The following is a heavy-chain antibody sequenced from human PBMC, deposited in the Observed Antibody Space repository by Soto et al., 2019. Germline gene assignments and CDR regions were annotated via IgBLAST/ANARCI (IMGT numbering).Heavy chain of an antibody. CDR3: ARYREELWLPSDEQDYGMDV. Sequence: PGGSLRLSCAASGFTFSSYSMNWVRQAPGKGLEWVSSISSSSSYIYYADSVKGRFTISRDNAKNSLYLQMNSLRAEDTAVYYCARYREELWLPSDEQDYGMDVWGQGTTVTVSS. D-gene: IGHD5-18*01. J-gene: IGHJ6*02. V-gene: IGHV3-21*01. CDR2: ISSSSSYI. CDR1: GFTFSSYS.